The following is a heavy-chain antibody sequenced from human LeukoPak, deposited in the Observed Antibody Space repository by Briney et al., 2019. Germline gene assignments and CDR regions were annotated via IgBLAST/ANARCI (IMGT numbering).Heavy chain of an antibody. J-gene: IGHJ6*03. CDR3: ARVGLDVGRYYYMDV. V-gene: IGHV4-4*07. CDR1: GVSITSSY. Sequence: NPSETLSLTCTVSGVSITSSYWSWIRQPAGKGLEWIGQIFASGSTDYNSSLRSRVTMSVDTSKNQFSLRLNSVAAADTAVYYRARVGLDVGRYYYMDVWGEGTTVTVSS. D-gene: IGHD2-15*01. CDR2: IFASGST.